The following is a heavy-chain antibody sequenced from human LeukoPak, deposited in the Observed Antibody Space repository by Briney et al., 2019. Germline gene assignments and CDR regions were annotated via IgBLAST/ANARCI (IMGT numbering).Heavy chain of an antibody. J-gene: IGHJ5*02. CDR3: ARVVPDYARGIGFDP. CDR1: GGSISSSSYY. D-gene: IGHD4-17*01. CDR2: IYYSGST. V-gene: IGHV4-39*07. Sequence: PSETLSLTCTVSGGSISSSSYYWGWIRQPPGKGLEWIGSIYYSGSTHYNPSLKSRVTISVDTSKNQFSLKLSSVTAADTAVYYCARVVPDYARGIGFDPWGQGTLVTVSS.